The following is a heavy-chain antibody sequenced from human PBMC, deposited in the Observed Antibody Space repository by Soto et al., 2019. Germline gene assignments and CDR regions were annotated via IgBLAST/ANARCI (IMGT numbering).Heavy chain of an antibody. CDR2: ISNNGGTT. J-gene: IGHJ4*02. CDR1: GFIFSTYA. CDR3: AKRETVRGTRSFDY. V-gene: IGHV3-23*01. D-gene: IGHD1-7*01. Sequence: PGGSLRLSCAASGFIFSTYAMSWVRQAPGKGLEWVSAISNNGGTTNYADSAKGRFTISRDNSKNTLYLQMNSLRAEDTAVYYCAKRETVRGTRSFDYWGQGTLVTVSS.